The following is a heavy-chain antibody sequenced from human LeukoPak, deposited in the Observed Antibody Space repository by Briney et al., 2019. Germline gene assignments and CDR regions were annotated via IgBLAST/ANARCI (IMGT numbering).Heavy chain of an antibody. CDR1: GFTFSSYA. V-gene: IGHV3-23*01. D-gene: IGHD6-6*01. J-gene: IGHJ4*02. CDR2: ISGSGGST. Sequence: GGSLRLSCAASGFTFSSYAMSWVRQAPGKGLEWVSAISGSGGSTCYADSVKGRFTISRDNSKNTLYLQMNSLRAEDTAVYYCARGEEYSTSGFDYWGQGTLVTVSS. CDR3: ARGEEYSTSGFDY.